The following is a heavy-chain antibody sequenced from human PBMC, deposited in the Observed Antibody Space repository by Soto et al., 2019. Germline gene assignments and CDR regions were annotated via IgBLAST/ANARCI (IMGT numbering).Heavy chain of an antibody. Sequence: QVQLQESGPGLVKPSETLSLICTVSGDPITSYFWTWLRQPAGKGLEWIGHVFPGGPTSHNSSLKSRVSRSIDTSKNQFSLTLTSVTAADTAVYYCARTLSGFTYGSRQFYFDYWGQGTLVTVSS. CDR2: VFPGGPT. V-gene: IGHV4-4*07. J-gene: IGHJ4*02. CDR1: GDPITSYF. D-gene: IGHD3-10*01. CDR3: ARTLSGFTYGSRQFYFDY.